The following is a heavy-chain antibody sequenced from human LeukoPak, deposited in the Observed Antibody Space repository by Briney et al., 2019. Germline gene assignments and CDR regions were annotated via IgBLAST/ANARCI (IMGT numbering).Heavy chain of an antibody. CDR1: GVSFSGYY. J-gene: IGHJ5*02. CDR2: INHSGST. Sequence: PSETLSLTCAVYGVSFSGYYWSWLRQPPGKGLEWIGEINHSGSTNYNPSLKSRVTISVDTSKKQFSLKLSSVTAADTAVYYCARCPRRPNYYGSGSYLYWFDPGGQGTLVTVSS. CDR3: ARCPRRPNYYGSGSYLYWFDP. V-gene: IGHV4-34*01. D-gene: IGHD3-10*01.